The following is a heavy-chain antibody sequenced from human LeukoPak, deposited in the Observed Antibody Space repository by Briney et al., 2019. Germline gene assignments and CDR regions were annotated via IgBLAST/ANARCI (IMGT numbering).Heavy chain of an antibody. CDR3: ARDFGSGSYLDY. Sequence: SETLSLTCTVSGGSISSYYWSWIRQPPGKGLEWTGYIYYSGSTNYNPSLKSRVTISVDTSKNQFSLKLSSVIAADTAVYYCARDFGSGSYLDYWGQGTLVTVSS. V-gene: IGHV4-59*01. D-gene: IGHD3-10*01. CDR2: IYYSGST. J-gene: IGHJ4*02. CDR1: GGSISSYY.